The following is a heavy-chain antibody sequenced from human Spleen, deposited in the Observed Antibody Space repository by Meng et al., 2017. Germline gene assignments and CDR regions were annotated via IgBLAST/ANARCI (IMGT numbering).Heavy chain of an antibody. CDR1: GYIFTELA. CDR3: ARDEDISAAGKLFGDY. J-gene: IGHJ4*02. V-gene: IGHV1-24*01. Sequence: ASVKVSCKVSGYIFTELAILWVRQAPGKGLEWMGGFDPEDDERLYAQKFQGRVTMTGDTSISTAYMEMSGLRSDDTAMYYCARDEDISAAGKLFGDYWGQGNRV. D-gene: IGHD6-25*01. CDR2: FDPEDDER.